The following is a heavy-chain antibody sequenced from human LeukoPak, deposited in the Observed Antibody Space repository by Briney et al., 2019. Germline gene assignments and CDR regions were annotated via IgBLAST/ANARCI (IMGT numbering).Heavy chain of an antibody. D-gene: IGHD3-3*01. CDR1: GFIFSSYW. CDR3: ARDKEAAVDFWSGYYPL. CDR2: IKRDGSEK. V-gene: IGHV3-7*01. Sequence: GGPLRLSCAPSGFIFSSYWMGWVRQAPGKGLEWVANIKRDGSEKYYVDSVKGRFTISRDNAQNSLYLRMNSLRAEDTAVYYCARDKEAAVDFWSGYYPLWGQGTLATVSS. J-gene: IGHJ4*02.